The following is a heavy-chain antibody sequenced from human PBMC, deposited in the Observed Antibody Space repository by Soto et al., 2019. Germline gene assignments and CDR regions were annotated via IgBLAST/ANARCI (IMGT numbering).Heavy chain of an antibody. D-gene: IGHD3-22*01. Sequence: SQTLSLTCAISGDSVSSNSAAWNWIRQSPSRGLEWLGRTYYRSKWYNDYAVSVKSRITINPDTSKNQFSLQLNSVTPEDTAVYYCAREGFSVTMIVVVPDAFDIWGQGTMVTVSS. CDR3: AREGFSVTMIVVVPDAFDI. CDR2: TYYRSKWYN. CDR1: GDSVSSNSAA. J-gene: IGHJ3*02. V-gene: IGHV6-1*01.